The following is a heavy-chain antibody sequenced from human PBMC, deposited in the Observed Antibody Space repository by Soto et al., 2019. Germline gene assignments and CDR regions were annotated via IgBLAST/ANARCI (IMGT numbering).Heavy chain of an antibody. CDR1: GYTFTSYA. CDR3: ATRSPAFDY. V-gene: IGHV1-3*01. CDR2: ISAGNGNT. J-gene: IGHJ4*02. Sequence: ASVKVSCKASGYTFTSYAMHWVRQAPGQRLEWMGWISAGNGNTKYSQKSQGRVTMTADKSTSTAYMELRSLRSDDTAVYYCATRSPAFDYWGQGTLVTVSS.